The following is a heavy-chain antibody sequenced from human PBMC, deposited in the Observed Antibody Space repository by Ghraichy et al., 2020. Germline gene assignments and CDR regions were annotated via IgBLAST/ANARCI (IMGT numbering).Heavy chain of an antibody. CDR3: ARDSYGDYAFDY. D-gene: IGHD4-17*01. J-gene: IGHJ4*02. CDR1: GFTFSSYS. Sequence: LSLTCAASGFTFSSYSMNWVRQAPGKGLEWVAYISSSSSTIYYADSVKGRFTISRDNAKNSLYLQMNSLRDEDTAVYYCARDSYGDYAFDYWGQAALVTVSS. CDR2: ISSSSSTI. V-gene: IGHV3-48*02.